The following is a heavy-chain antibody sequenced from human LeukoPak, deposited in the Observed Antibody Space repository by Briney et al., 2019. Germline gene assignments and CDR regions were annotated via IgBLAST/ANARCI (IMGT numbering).Heavy chain of an antibody. V-gene: IGHV4-39*07. Sequence: PSETLSLTCTVSGASISTNSYYWGWLRQPPGKGLEWIGSIYYSGSTYYNPSLNSRATISVDTSKNQFSLKLSSVTAADTAMYYCARGEEYEPAAFDIWGQGTMVTVSS. CDR2: IYYSGST. J-gene: IGHJ3*02. CDR1: GASISTNSYY. D-gene: IGHD2-2*01. CDR3: ARGEEYEPAAFDI.